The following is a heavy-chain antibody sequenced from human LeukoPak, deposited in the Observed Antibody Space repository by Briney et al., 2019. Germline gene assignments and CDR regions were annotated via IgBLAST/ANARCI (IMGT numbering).Heavy chain of an antibody. Sequence: ASVKVSCKASGYTFIGYYMHWVRQAPAQGPESMGWINPNSGGTNYAQKFQGRVTMNRDRSISTAYMELSRLRSDDTAVYYCAKDHTIRSFDSWGQGTLVTVSS. CDR2: INPNSGGT. J-gene: IGHJ4*02. CDR1: GYTFIGYY. D-gene: IGHD1-14*01. V-gene: IGHV1-2*02. CDR3: AKDHTIRSFDS.